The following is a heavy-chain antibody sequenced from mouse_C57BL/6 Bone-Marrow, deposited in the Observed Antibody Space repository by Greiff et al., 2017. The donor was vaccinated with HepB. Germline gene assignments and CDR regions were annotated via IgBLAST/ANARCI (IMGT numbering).Heavy chain of an antibody. V-gene: IGHV14-3*01. CDR1: GFNIKNTY. J-gene: IGHJ4*01. Sequence: EVQLQQSVAELVRPGASVKLSCTASGFNIKNTYMHWVKQRPEQGLEWIGRIDPANGNTKYAPKFQGKAQITADTSSNTAYLQLSSLTSEDTAIYYCARPIYYGNYKDYAMDYWGQGTSVTVSS. CDR2: IDPANGNT. CDR3: ARPIYYGNYKDYAMDY. D-gene: IGHD2-1*01.